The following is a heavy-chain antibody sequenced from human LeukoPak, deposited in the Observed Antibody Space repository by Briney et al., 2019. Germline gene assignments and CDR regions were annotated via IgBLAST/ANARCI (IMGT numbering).Heavy chain of an antibody. CDR1: GGSISNGDYY. CDR2: IYYSGST. J-gene: IGHJ4*02. Sequence: PSQTLSLTCTVSGGSISNGDYYWSWIRQPPGKGLEWIGYIYYSGSTNYNPSLKSRVTISLDTSKNQFSLKLSSVTAADTAVYYCARASNYGGNSWRPTDYWGQGTLVTVSS. CDR3: ARASNYGGNSWRPTDY. D-gene: IGHD4-23*01. V-gene: IGHV4-30-4*01.